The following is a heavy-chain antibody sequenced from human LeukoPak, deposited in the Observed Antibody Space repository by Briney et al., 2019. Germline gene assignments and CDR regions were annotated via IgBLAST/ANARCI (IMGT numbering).Heavy chain of an antibody. D-gene: IGHD6-6*01. J-gene: IGHJ6*02. CDR3: ARFGSSSSSFNHGMDV. V-gene: IGHV5-51*01. CDR1: GYIFTSNW. Sequence: GESLKISCKGSGYIFTSNWIGWVRQMPGKGLEWMGIIFPGDSDTRYSPSFQGQVTISADKSISTAYLQWSSLKASDTAMYYCARFGSSSSSFNHGMDVWGQGTTVTVSS. CDR2: IFPGDSDT.